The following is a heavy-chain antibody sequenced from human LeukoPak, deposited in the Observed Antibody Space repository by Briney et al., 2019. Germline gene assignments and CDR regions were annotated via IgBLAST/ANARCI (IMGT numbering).Heavy chain of an antibody. CDR1: SGSISTSNYY. J-gene: IGHJ4*02. CDR2: FFYCGST. D-gene: IGHD3-22*01. V-gene: IGHV4-39*07. Sequence: SETLSLTCTVSSGSISTSNYYWGWVRQPPGKALALVGNFFYCGSTYYSPPLKSRDPISLNTSRNQFSLKLTSVTAADTAVYYCARDCYYYDSSGYRAFDYWGQGNPVTVS. CDR3: ARDCYYYDSSGYRAFDY.